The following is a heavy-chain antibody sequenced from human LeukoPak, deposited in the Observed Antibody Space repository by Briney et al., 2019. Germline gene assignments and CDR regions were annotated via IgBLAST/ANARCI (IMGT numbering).Heavy chain of an antibody. J-gene: IGHJ4*02. CDR1: GFTVSSNY. Sequence: PGGSLRLSCAASGFTVSSNYMSWVRQAPGKGLEWVSVIYSGGSTYYADSVKGRFTISRDNSKNTLYLQMNSLRAEDTAVYYCARSSYYHDSSGYSGIDHWGQGTLVTVSS. V-gene: IGHV3-66*01. CDR3: ARSSYYHDSSGYSGIDH. D-gene: IGHD3-22*01. CDR2: IYSGGST.